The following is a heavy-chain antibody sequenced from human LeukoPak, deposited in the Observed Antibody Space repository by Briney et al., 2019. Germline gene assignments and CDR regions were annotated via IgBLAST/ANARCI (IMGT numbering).Heavy chain of an antibody. J-gene: IGHJ4*02. V-gene: IGHV3-66*01. CDR2: IYSGGST. CDR3: AKEIGSSSWDSIFDY. Sequence: PGGSLRLSCAASGFTVSSNYMSWVRQAPGKGLEWVSVIYSGGSTYYADSVKGRFTISRDNSKNTLYLQMNSLRAEDTAVYYCAKEIGSSSWDSIFDYWGQGTLVTVSS. CDR1: GFTVSSNY. D-gene: IGHD6-13*01.